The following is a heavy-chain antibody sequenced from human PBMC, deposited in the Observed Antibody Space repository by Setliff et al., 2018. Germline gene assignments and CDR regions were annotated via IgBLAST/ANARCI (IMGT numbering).Heavy chain of an antibody. V-gene: IGHV3-74*01. Sequence: GESLKISCAASGFTFSIYWMHWVRQVPGKGLEWVSRINIDGRSINYADSVKGRFTISRDNAKNSLYLQMNSLRVEDTAVYYCAKDTYYYDSSGYYVFDYWGQGTLVTVSS. D-gene: IGHD3-22*01. J-gene: IGHJ4*02. CDR3: AKDTYYYDSSGYYVFDY. CDR1: GFTFSIYW. CDR2: INIDGRSI.